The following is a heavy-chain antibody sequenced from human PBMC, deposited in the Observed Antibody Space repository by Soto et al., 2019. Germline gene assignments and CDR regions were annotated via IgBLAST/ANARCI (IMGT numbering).Heavy chain of an antibody. V-gene: IGHV3-64D*08. D-gene: IGHD2-15*01. CDR1: GFTFGEYS. J-gene: IGHJ4*02. CDR3: VKVGPKISVRSYYDY. Sequence: PGGSLRLSCSASGFTFGEYSMHWVRQAPGKGLDYVSAISSSGDNTYYADSVKGRFTISRDNSKNSLYLQMSSLRAEDTAVYYCVKVGPKISVRSYYDYWGQGTRVTVSS. CDR2: ISSSGDNT.